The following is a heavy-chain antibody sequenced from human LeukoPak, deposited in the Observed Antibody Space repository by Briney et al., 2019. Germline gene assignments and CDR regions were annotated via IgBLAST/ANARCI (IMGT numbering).Heavy chain of an antibody. CDR3: ATSRDVLLWFGELY. V-gene: IGHV3-7*01. CDR1: GFTFSSYW. D-gene: IGHD3-10*01. CDR2: IKQDGSEK. J-gene: IGHJ4*02. Sequence: GGSLRISCAASGFTFSSYWMSWVRQAPGKGQEWVANIKQDGSEKYYVDSVKGRFTISRDNAKNSLYLQMNSLRAEDTAVYYCATSRDVLLWFGELYWGQGTLVTVSS.